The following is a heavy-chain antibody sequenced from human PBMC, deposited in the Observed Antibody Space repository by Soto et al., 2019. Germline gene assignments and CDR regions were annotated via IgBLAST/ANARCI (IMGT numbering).Heavy chain of an antibody. CDR3: ASTTMVRGVIMPLDY. CDR1: GGSISSDTYY. Sequence: SETLSLTCTVSGGSISSDTYYWSWIRQHPGKGLEWIGYIYHSGGTYYNPSLKSRVTISVDTSKNQFSLKLSSVTAADTAVYYCASTTMVRGVIMPLDYWGQGTLVTVSS. D-gene: IGHD3-10*01. CDR2: IYHSGGT. J-gene: IGHJ4*02. V-gene: IGHV4-31*03.